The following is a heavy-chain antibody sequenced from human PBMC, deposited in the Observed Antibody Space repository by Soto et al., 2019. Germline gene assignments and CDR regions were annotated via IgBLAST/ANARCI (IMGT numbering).Heavy chain of an antibody. J-gene: IGHJ6*02. CDR2: INHSGST. CDR3: ARGGRYSGSYYYYYYGMDV. Sequence: SETLSLTCAVYGGSFSGYYWSWIRQPPGKGLEWIGEINHSGSTNYNPSLKSRVTISVDTSKNQFSLKLSSVTAADTAVYYCARGGRYSGSYYYYYYGMDVWGQGTTVTV. CDR1: GGSFSGYY. D-gene: IGHD1-26*01. V-gene: IGHV4-34*01.